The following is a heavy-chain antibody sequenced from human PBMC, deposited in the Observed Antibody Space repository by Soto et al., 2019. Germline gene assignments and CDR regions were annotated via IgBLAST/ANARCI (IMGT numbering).Heavy chain of an antibody. CDR2: IDPSDSYT. Sequence: HGESLKISCKGSGYSFTSYWISWVRQMPGKGLEWMGRIDPSDSYTNYSPSLQGHVTISADKSISTAYLQWSSLKASDTAMYYCASPKDGYCSGGSCYYYYGMDVWGQGTTVTVSS. V-gene: IGHV5-10-1*01. CDR3: ASPKDGYCSGGSCYYYYGMDV. J-gene: IGHJ6*02. D-gene: IGHD2-15*01. CDR1: GYSFTSYW.